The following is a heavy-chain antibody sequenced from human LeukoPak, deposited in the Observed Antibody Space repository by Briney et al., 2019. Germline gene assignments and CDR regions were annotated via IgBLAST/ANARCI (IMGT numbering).Heavy chain of an antibody. J-gene: IGHJ4*02. Sequence: SETLSLTCTVSGGSISSYYWSWIRQPPGKGLEWIGYIYYSGSTNYNPSLKSRVTISVDTSKNQFSLKLSSVTAADTAVYYCARHGNIAVAVPYFDYWGQGTLVTVSS. D-gene: IGHD6-19*01. CDR1: GGSISSYY. CDR3: ARHGNIAVAVPYFDY. CDR2: IYYSGST. V-gene: IGHV4-59*08.